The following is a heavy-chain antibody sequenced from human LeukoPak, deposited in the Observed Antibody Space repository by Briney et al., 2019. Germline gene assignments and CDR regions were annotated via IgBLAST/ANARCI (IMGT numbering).Heavy chain of an antibody. CDR1: GFTFSSYS. Sequence: GGSLRLSCAASGFTFSSYSMNWVRQAPGKGLEWVSYISSGSGSSIYYADSVKGRFTISRDNSKNTLYLQMNSLRAEDTAVYYCASRPPLNCSGGSCYIPWFDYWGQGTLVTVSS. J-gene: IGHJ4*02. CDR2: ISSGSGSSI. V-gene: IGHV3-48*01. D-gene: IGHD2-15*01. CDR3: ASRPPLNCSGGSCYIPWFDY.